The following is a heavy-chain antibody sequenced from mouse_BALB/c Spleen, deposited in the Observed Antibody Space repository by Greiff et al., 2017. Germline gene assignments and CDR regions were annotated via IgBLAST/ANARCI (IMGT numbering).Heavy chain of an antibody. D-gene: IGHD1-1*02. CDR2: IDPANGNT. CDR3: ASFYYARAMDY. CDR1: GFNIKDTY. Sequence: VQLQQSGAELVKPGASVKLSCTASGFNIKDTYMHWVKQRPEQGLEWIGRIDPANGNTKYDPKFQGKATITADTSSNTAYLQLSSLTSEDTAVYYCASFYYARAMDYWGQGTSVTVSS. J-gene: IGHJ4*01. V-gene: IGHV14-3*02.